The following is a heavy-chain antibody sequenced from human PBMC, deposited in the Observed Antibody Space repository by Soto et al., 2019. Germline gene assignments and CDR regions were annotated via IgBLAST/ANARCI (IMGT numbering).Heavy chain of an antibody. CDR2: IYYSGST. Sequence: QVQLQESGPGLVKPSQTLSLTCTVSGGSISSGGYYWSWIRQHPGKGLEWIGYIYYSGSTYYNPSLKGRGTISVDTSKNQFSLKPSSVTAADTAVYYCAGIYSGSPGGTLRDWGQGTLVTVSS. V-gene: IGHV4-31*03. D-gene: IGHD1-26*01. CDR3: AGIYSGSPGGTLRD. CDR1: GGSISSGGYY. J-gene: IGHJ4*02.